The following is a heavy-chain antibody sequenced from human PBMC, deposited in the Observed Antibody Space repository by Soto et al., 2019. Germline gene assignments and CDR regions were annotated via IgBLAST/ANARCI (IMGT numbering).Heavy chain of an antibody. D-gene: IGHD3-16*01. Sequence: ETLSLTCTVSGGSISSYYWTWIRQPPGKGLEWVGRIRSKPNNYATAYAASVKGRFTISRDDSKNTAYLQMNSLKTEDTAVYYCTRHLVDYWGLGTLVTVSS. J-gene: IGHJ4*02. CDR1: GGSISSYY. CDR3: TRHLVDY. V-gene: IGHV3-73*01. CDR2: IRSKPNNYAT.